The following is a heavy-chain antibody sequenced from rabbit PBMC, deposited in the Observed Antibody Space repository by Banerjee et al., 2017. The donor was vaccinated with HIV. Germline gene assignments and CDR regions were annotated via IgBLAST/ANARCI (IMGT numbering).Heavy chain of an antibody. V-gene: IGHV1S45*01. CDR1: GFSFSSGAY. D-gene: IGHD2-1*01. Sequence: QEQLVESGGGLVKPGASLTLTCTASGFSFSSGAYMCWVRQAPGKGLEWIACIYAGSSGSTYYARWAKGRFTISETSSTTVTLQMTSLTAADTATYFCARDATMIDIYGMDLWGQGTLVTVS. J-gene: IGHJ6*01. CDR3: ARDATMIDIYGMDL. CDR2: IYAGSSGST.